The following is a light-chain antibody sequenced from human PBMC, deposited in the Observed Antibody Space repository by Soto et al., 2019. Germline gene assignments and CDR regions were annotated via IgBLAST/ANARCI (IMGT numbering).Light chain of an antibody. Sequence: EMVMTQSPATLSGSPGRTPCRACRSIQNVDTKYLAWYQFKPGQAPRIIIFGASGRATGIPDRFSGSGSGTDFTLTICRLEPEDSALHYCQQYGSSAPITFGHGTRLEV. J-gene: IGKJ5*01. CDR3: QQYGSSAPIT. CDR1: QNVDTKY. V-gene: IGKV3-20*01. CDR2: GAS.